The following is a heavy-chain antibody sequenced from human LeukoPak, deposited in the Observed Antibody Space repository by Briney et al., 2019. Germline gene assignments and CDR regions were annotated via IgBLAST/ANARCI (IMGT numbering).Heavy chain of an antibody. CDR3: AKGSGYEAQYYYYYMDV. V-gene: IGHV1-8*03. D-gene: IGHD5-12*01. Sequence: GASVKVSCKASGYTFTSYDINWVRQATGQGLEWMGWMNPNSGNTGYAQKFQGRVTITRNTSISTAYMELSSLRSEDTAVYYCAKGSGYEAQYYYYYMDVWGKGTTVTISS. CDR1: GYTFTSYD. CDR2: MNPNSGNT. J-gene: IGHJ6*03.